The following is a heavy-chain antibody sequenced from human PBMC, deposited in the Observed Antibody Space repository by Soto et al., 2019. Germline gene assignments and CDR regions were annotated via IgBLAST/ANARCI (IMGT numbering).Heavy chain of an antibody. V-gene: IGHV3-21*01. CDR2: ISSSSSYI. J-gene: IGHJ2*01. D-gene: IGHD4-17*01. CDR3: ARDDYGVDVYFDL. Sequence: EVQLVESGGGLVKPGGSLRLSCAASGFTFSSYSMNWVRQAPGKGLEWVSSISSSSSYIYYADSVKGRFTISRDNAKNSLYLQMNSLRPEDTAVYYCARDDYGVDVYFDLWGRGTLVTVSS. CDR1: GFTFSSYS.